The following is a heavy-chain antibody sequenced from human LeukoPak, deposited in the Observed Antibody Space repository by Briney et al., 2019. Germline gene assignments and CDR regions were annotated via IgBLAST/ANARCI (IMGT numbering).Heavy chain of an antibody. CDR2: INPNSGGT. Sequence: ASVKVSCKASGYTFTGYYMHWVRQAPGQGLEWMGWINPNSGGTNYAQKFQGRVTMTRDTSISTAYMELSGLRSDDTAVYYCARDIGRYSGSYQGYWGQGTLVTVSS. D-gene: IGHD1-26*01. V-gene: IGHV1-2*02. CDR3: ARDIGRYSGSYQGY. CDR1: GYTFTGYY. J-gene: IGHJ4*02.